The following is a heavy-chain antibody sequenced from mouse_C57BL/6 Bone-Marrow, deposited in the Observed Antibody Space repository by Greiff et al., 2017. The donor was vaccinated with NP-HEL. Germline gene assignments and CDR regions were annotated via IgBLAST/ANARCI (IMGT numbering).Heavy chain of an antibody. V-gene: IGHV1-50*01. Sequence: QVQLQQPGAELVKPGASVKLSCKASGYTFTSYWMQWVKQRPGQGLEWIGEIDPSDSYTNYNQKFKGKATLTVDTSSSTAYMQLSSLTSEDSAVYYGARKKLLYGSSPYYFDYWGQGTTLTVSS. CDR3: ARKKLLYGSSPYYFDY. CDR1: GYTFTSYW. J-gene: IGHJ2*01. D-gene: IGHD1-1*01. CDR2: IDPSDSYT.